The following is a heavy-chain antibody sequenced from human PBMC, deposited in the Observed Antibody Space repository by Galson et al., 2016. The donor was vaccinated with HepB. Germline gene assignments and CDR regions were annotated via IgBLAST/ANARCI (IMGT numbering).Heavy chain of an antibody. CDR1: GASVTDYY. J-gene: IGHJ4*02. CDR3: ARVSPARDLWSREFYDY. Sequence: SETLSLTCAVSGASVTDYYWSWIRPPAGKGLEWVGRFYSSGTTNYNPSLRSRVAMSIDTSANLFSLKLVSVTAADTAVYYGARVSPARDLWSREFYDYWGQGALVTVSS. CDR2: FYSSGTT. D-gene: IGHD3-10*01. V-gene: IGHV4-4*07.